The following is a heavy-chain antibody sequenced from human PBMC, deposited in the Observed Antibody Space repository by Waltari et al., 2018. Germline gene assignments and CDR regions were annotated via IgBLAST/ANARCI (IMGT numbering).Heavy chain of an antibody. V-gene: IGHV3-53*04. J-gene: IGHJ4*02. CDR2: VYSGGII. CDR1: GFNVSGYY. Sequence: EVQLVESGGGLVQPGGSLRLSCAAAGFNVSGYYMSWVRQAQGRGLEWCSIVYSGGIIYYPDSVQGRFTISRHKSKNTLYLQINSLKPEDTAVYYCARGAAVAGRGFDYWGQGTLVTVSS. CDR3: ARGAAVAGRGFDY. D-gene: IGHD6-19*01.